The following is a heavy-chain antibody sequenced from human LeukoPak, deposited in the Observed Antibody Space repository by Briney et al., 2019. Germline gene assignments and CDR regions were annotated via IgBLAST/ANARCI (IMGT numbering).Heavy chain of an antibody. D-gene: IGHD1-26*01. CDR2: MNPNSGNT. J-gene: IGHJ3*02. CDR3: ARGSGSYPDAFDI. Sequence: ASVKVSCKASGGTFSSYAISWVRQAPGQGLEWMGWMNPNSGNTGYAQKFQGRVTITRNTSISTAYMELSSLRSEDTAVYYCARGSGSYPDAFDIWGQGTMVTVSS. CDR1: GGTFSSYA. V-gene: IGHV1-8*03.